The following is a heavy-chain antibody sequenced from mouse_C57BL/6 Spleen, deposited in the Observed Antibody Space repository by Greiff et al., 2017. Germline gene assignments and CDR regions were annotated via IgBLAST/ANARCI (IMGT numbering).Heavy chain of an antibody. Sequence: EVQLVESGEGLVKPGGSLKLSCAASGFTFSSYAMTWVRQTPEKRLEWVAYISSGGDGIYYADTVKGRFTISRDNARNTLYLQMSSLKSEDTATYYCTREYCGSSYFDYWGQGTTLTVSS. V-gene: IGHV5-9-1*02. D-gene: IGHD1-1*01. CDR1: GFTFSSYA. CDR3: TREYCGSSYFDY. CDR2: ISSGGDGI. J-gene: IGHJ2*01.